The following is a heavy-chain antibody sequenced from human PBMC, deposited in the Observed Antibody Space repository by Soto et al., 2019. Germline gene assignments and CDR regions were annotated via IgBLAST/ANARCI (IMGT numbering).Heavy chain of an antibody. V-gene: IGHV4-30-2*01. CDR2: IYHSGST. CDR1: GGSISSGGYS. CDR3: ARVVVTAMDYFDY. J-gene: IGHJ4*02. Sequence: SETLSLTCAVSGGSISSGGYSWSWIRQPPGKGLEWIGYIYHSGSTYYNPSLKSRVTISVDRSKNQFSPKLSSVTAADTAVYYCARVVVTAMDYFDYWGQGTLVTVSS. D-gene: IGHD2-21*02.